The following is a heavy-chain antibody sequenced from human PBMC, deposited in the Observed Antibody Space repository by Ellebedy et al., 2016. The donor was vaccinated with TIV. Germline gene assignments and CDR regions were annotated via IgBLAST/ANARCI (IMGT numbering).Heavy chain of an antibody. CDR3: ARRYFDL. Sequence: GESLKISCAASGFTFSSYAMSWVRQAPGKGLVWVSRINSDGSSTSYADSVKGRFTISRDNAKNSLYLQMNSLRAEDTALYYCARRYFDLWGRGTLVTVSS. V-gene: IGHV3-74*01. J-gene: IGHJ2*01. CDR2: INSDGSST. CDR1: GFTFSSYA.